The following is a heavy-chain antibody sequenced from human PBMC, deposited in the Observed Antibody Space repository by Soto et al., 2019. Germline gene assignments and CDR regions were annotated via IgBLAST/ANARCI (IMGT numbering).Heavy chain of an antibody. J-gene: IGHJ4*02. CDR2: ILPISGAA. D-gene: IGHD3-10*01. CDR1: GGTFSNYR. Sequence: ASVKVSCKASGGTFSNYRISWVRQAPGQGLEWMGGILPISGAANYAQKFQGRVTITADESTSTAYMELSSLGSEDTAVYYCARGGGKYYGSGNYAFDYWGQGXLVTVYS. CDR3: ARGGGKYYGSGNYAFDY. V-gene: IGHV1-69*13.